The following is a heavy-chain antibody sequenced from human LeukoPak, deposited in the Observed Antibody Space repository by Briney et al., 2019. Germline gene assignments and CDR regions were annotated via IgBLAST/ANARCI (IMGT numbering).Heavy chain of an antibody. CDR2: IIPFFATT. V-gene: IGHV1-69*06. Sequence: SVKVSCKASGGTFSNYAMNWVRQAPGQGLEWMGRIIPFFATTEFAQKFQGRVTITADISTNTTYMEMSGLKADDTAVYFCERGRGRDHRISGEIPFDYWGQGTLVTVSS. D-gene: IGHD7-27*01. CDR1: GGTFSNYA. J-gene: IGHJ4*02. CDR3: ERGRGRDHRISGEIPFDY.